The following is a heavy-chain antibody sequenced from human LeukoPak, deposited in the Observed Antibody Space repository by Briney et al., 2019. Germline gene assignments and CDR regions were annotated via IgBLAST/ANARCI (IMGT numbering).Heavy chain of an antibody. D-gene: IGHD3-10*01. Sequence: PEGSLRLSCAASGFTFSSYEMNWVRQAPGKGLEWISYISSSGSTIYYADSVKGRFTISRDNAKNSLYLQMNSLRAEDTAVYYCARDLPVYYYGSGSYSGYYGMDVWGKGTTVTVSS. CDR2: ISSSGSTI. J-gene: IGHJ6*04. V-gene: IGHV3-48*03. CDR1: GFTFSSYE. CDR3: ARDLPVYYYGSGSYSGYYGMDV.